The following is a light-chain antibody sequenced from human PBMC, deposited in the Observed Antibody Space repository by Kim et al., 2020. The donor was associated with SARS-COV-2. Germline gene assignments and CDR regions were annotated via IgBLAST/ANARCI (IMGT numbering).Light chain of an antibody. V-gene: IGLV3-1*01. CDR1: KLGDKY. CDR2: QDS. Sequence: SYELTQPPSVSVSPGQTASITCSVDKLGDKYACWYQQKPGQSPVLVIYQDSKRPSGIPERFSGSNSGNTATLTISGTQAMDEADYYCQAWDSSTAGVFGT. J-gene: IGLJ1*01. CDR3: QAWDSSTAGV.